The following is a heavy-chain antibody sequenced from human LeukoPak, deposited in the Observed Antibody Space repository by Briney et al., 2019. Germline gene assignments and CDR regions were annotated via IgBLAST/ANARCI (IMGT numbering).Heavy chain of an antibody. Sequence: GGSLRPSCAASGFSFSSYNMNWVRQAPGKGLEWVSSITTSSTYTFYADSVKGRFTISRDNAKNSLYLQMNSLRAEDTAVYYCARDPYSGSYGDSYYYYMDVWGKGTTVTISS. V-gene: IGHV3-21*01. CDR1: GFSFSSYN. CDR2: ITTSSTYT. D-gene: IGHD1-26*01. J-gene: IGHJ6*03. CDR3: ARDPYSGSYGDSYYYYMDV.